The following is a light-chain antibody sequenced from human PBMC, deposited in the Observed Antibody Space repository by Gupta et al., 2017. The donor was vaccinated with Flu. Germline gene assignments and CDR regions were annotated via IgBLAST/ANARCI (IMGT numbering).Light chain of an antibody. V-gene: IGKV1-5*03. CDR1: QSISSW. J-gene: IGKJ2*03. CDR2: KAS. CDR3: QQYNSYHS. Sequence: DIQMTQSPSTLSASVGDRVTITCRASQSISSWLAWYQQNPGKAPKLLIYKASSLESGVPSRFSGSGSGTEFTLTISSLQPDDFATYYCQQYNSYHSFGQGTKLEIQ.